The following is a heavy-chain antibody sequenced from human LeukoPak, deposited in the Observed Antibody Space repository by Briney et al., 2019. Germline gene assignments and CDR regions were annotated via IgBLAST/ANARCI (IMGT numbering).Heavy chain of an antibody. V-gene: IGHV4-4*07. CDR3: ARDESRPYYYYMDV. J-gene: IGHJ6*03. CDR2: IYTSGST. Sequence: KPSETLSLTCTVSGGSISSYYWSWIRQPAGKGLEWIGRIYTSGSTNYNPSLKSRVTMSVDTSKNQFSLKLSSVTAADTAVYYCARDESRPYYYYMDVWGKGTTVTVSS. CDR1: GGSISSYY.